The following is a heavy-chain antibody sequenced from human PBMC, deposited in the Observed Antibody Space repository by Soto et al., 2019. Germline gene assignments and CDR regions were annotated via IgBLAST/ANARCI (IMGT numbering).Heavy chain of an antibody. Sequence: PSETLSLTCAVYGGSFSGYYLSWIRQTPGKGLEWIGEINHSGGTNYNPSLKSRVTISVDTSKNQFSLRLSSATAADTAVYYCARGYHGYNYGYWGQGTLVTVSS. CDR2: INHSGGT. CDR3: ARGYHGYNYGY. V-gene: IGHV4-34*01. J-gene: IGHJ4*02. D-gene: IGHD5-12*01. CDR1: GGSFSGYY.